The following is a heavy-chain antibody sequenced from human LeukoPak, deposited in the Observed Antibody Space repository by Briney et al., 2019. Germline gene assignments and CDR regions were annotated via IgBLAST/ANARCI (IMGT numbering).Heavy chain of an antibody. CDR2: ISGDSSAI. Sequence: GGSLRLSCAASGFTFSRRSMNWVRKAPGKGLEWISYISGDSSAIYYADSVKGRFTISRDNAKKSLYLQMNSLRDEDTAVYFCARDDVYARDVWGQGTMVTASS. J-gene: IGHJ3*01. CDR1: GFTFSRRS. CDR3: ARDDVYARDV. D-gene: IGHD2-8*01. V-gene: IGHV3-48*02.